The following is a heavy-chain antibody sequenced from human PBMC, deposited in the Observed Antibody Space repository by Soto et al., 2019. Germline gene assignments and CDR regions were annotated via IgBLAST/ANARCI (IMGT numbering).Heavy chain of an antibody. D-gene: IGHD2-15*01. CDR3: ARRFCSDSYCSYFDY. CDR2: INHSGVT. Sequence: SETLSLTCAVYGGSFRGYFWSWIRQPPGKGLEWIGEINHSGVTSYSPSLGSRVTTSVDTPKNQFSLRLRSVTAADTAIYYCARRFCSDSYCSYFDYWGRGTLVTVSS. CDR1: GGSFRGYF. V-gene: IGHV4-34*10. J-gene: IGHJ4*02.